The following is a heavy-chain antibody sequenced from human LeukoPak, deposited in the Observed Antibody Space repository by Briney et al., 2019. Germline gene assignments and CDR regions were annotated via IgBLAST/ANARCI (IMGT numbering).Heavy chain of an antibody. CDR2: INEDGSIT. D-gene: IGHD3-22*01. Sequence: GGSLRLSCAVSGFTFRTYWMHWVRQVPGEGLVWVSRINEDGSITNYADSVKGRFSISRDNAKNTLYLQMNSLRAEDTAVYYCAKDGYYYDSSGYSYFDYWGQGTLVTVSS. CDR1: GFTFRTYW. CDR3: AKDGYYYDSSGYSYFDY. V-gene: IGHV3-74*01. J-gene: IGHJ4*02.